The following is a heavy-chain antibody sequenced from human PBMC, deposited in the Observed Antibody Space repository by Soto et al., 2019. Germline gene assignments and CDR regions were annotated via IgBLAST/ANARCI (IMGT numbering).Heavy chain of an antibody. Sequence: QGQMVQSGAEVKKPGSSARVSCKVSGGTFSRHSISWVRQAPGQGLEWMGGIIPIFDATQYAQKFQGRLTITADESTTTFHMDLSGLRPEDTAIYYCARDLTSGRGSWGQGTLVTVS. D-gene: IGHD3-10*01. CDR2: IIPIFDAT. CDR1: GGTFSRHS. J-gene: IGHJ4*02. CDR3: ARDLTSGRGS. V-gene: IGHV1-69*01.